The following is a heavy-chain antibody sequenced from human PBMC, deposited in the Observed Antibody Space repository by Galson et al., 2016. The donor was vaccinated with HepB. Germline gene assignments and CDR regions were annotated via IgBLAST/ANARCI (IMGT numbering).Heavy chain of an antibody. CDR2: IQNPEST. CDR3: ARDEGFYNGMDV. J-gene: IGHJ6*02. V-gene: IGHV4-61*08. CDR1: SGSVSSGGYY. D-gene: IGHD2/OR15-2a*01. Sequence: SETLSLTCTVSSGSVSSGGYYWSWVRQSPGKGLEWIGYIQNPESTNYNPSLKGRVTISIDRSKNQFFLELTSVTAADTAVYYCARDEGFYNGMDVWGQGTTVTVSS.